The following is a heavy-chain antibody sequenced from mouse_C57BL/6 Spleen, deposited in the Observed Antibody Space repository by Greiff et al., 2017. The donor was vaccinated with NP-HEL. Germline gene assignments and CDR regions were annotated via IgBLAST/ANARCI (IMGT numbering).Heavy chain of an antibody. Sequence: VQLQQSGAELVKPGASVKISCKASGYAFSSYWMNWVKQRPGKGLEWIGQIYPGDGDTNYNGKFKGKATLTADKSSSTAYMQLSSLTSEDSAVYFCTTVVATKTSYFDYWGQGTTLTVSS. V-gene: IGHV1-80*01. J-gene: IGHJ2*01. D-gene: IGHD1-1*01. CDR1: GYAFSSYW. CDR2: IYPGDGDT. CDR3: TTVVATKTSYFDY.